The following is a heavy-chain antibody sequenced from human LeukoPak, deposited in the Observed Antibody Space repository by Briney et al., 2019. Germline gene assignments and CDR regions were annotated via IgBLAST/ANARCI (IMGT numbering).Heavy chain of an antibody. V-gene: IGHV3-30*18. D-gene: IGHD3-10*01. J-gene: IGHJ3*01. CDR1: GFTFSDYY. CDR2: ISYDGSNK. Sequence: GGSLRLSCAASGFTFSDYYMSWIRQAPGKGLEWAAVISYDGSNKYYADSVKGRFTISRDNSKNTLYLQMNSLRAEDTAVYYCAYDLSGDMSDWGQGTMVTVSS. CDR3: AYDLSGDMSD.